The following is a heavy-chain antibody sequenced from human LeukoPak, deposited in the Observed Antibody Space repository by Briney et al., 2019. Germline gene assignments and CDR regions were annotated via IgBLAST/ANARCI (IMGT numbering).Heavy chain of an antibody. Sequence: PGGSLRLSCAASGFTFSSYSMNWVRQAPGKGLEWVSFITSTSTTIYYADSVKGRFTISRDNAKNSLYLQMNSLSAEDTAVYYCARVRGGGGSFDIWGQGTMVTVSP. J-gene: IGHJ3*02. V-gene: IGHV3-48*04. D-gene: IGHD3-16*01. CDR3: ARVRGGGGSFDI. CDR1: GFTFSSYS. CDR2: ITSTSTTI.